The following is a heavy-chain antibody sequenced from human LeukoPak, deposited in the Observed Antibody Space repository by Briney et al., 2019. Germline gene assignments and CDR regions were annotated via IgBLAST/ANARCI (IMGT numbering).Heavy chain of an antibody. CDR1: GFTFSSYE. V-gene: IGHV3-48*03. CDR3: ARDPGYDYVWGSYRSFDY. Sequence: GGSLRLSYAASGFTFSSYEMNWLREAPGKGLVWVSYISSSGSTIYYAASVKGRFTISRDNAKNSLYLQMNSLRAEDTAVYYCARDPGYDYVWGSYRSFDYWGQGTLVTVSS. J-gene: IGHJ4*02. CDR2: ISSSGSTI. D-gene: IGHD3-16*02.